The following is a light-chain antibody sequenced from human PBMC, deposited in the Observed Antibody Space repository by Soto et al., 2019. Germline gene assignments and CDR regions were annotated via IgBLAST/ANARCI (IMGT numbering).Light chain of an antibody. J-gene: IGKJ2*01. Sequence: EVVMTQSPATLSVYPGERATLSCRASQSVSSDLAWYLQKPGQAPSLLVYGASTRATGMPARFSGSGSGTEFTLTISSLQSEDFAVYYCQQYNNWPPTFGQGTKLEIK. CDR3: QQYNNWPPT. V-gene: IGKV3-15*01. CDR1: QSVSSD. CDR2: GAS.